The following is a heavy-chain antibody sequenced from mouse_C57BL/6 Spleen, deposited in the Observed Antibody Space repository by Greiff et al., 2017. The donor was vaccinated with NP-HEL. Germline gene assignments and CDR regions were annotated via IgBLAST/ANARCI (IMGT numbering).Heavy chain of an antibody. CDR1: GYTFTDYE. V-gene: IGHV1-15*01. CDR3: TRINLVATNYFDY. D-gene: IGHD1-1*01. CDR2: IDPETGGT. Sequence: QVQLQQSGAELVRPGASVTLSCKASGYTFTDYEMHWVKQTPVHGLEWIGAIDPETGGTAYNQKFKGKAILTADKSSSTAYMELRSLTSEDSAVYYCTRINLVATNYFDYWGQGPTLTVSS. J-gene: IGHJ2*01.